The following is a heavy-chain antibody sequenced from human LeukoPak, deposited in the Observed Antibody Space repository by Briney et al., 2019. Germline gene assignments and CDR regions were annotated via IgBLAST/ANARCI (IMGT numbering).Heavy chain of an antibody. CDR1: GFTFSSYA. V-gene: IGHV3-23*01. CDR2: FSGSGGST. Sequence: GGSLRLSCAASGFTFSSYAMSWVRQAPGKGLECISGFSGSGGSTYYADSVKGRFTISRDNSKNTLYLQMNSLRAEDTAVYYCAKEYDSRGYYFDYWGQGTLVTVTS. D-gene: IGHD3-22*01. J-gene: IGHJ4*02. CDR3: AKEYDSRGYYFDY.